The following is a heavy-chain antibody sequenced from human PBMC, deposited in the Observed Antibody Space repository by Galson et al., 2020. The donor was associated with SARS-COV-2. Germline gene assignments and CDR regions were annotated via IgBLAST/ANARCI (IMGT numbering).Heavy chain of an antibody. CDR2: IYTSGST. Sequence: SETLSLTCTVSGGSISSGSYYWSWIRQPAGKGLEWIGRIYTSGSTNYNPSLKSRVTISVDTSKNQFSLKLSSVTAADTAVYYCARSNRGWYFDLWGRGTLVTVSS. V-gene: IGHV4-61*02. CDR1: GGSISSGSYY. J-gene: IGHJ2*01. CDR3: ARSNRGWYFDL. D-gene: IGHD3-10*01.